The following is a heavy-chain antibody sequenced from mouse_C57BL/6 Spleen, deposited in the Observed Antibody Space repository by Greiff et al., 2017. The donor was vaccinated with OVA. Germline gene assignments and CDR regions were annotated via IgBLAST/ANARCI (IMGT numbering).Heavy chain of an antibody. CDR3: TGGYLIYYYAMDY. CDR1: GYTFTDYE. J-gene: IGHJ4*01. V-gene: IGHV1-15*01. D-gene: IGHD2-2*01. CDR2: IDPETGGT. Sequence: QVQLQQSGAELVRPGASVTLSCKASGYTFTDYEMHWVKQTPVHGLEWIGAIDPETGGTAYNQKFKGKAILTADKSSSTAYMELRSLTSEDSAVYYCTGGYLIYYYAMDYWGQGTSVTVSS.